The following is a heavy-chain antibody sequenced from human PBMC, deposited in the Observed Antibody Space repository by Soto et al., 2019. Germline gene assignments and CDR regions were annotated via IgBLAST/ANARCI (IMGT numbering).Heavy chain of an antibody. CDR1: GLTFSSYE. V-gene: IGHV3-48*03. CDR3: ARGDEVPAAAYFDY. J-gene: IGHJ4*02. CDR2: IGSSGSTT. D-gene: IGHD2-2*01. Sequence: EVQLVESGGGLVQPGGSLRLSCAASGLTFSSYEMNWVRQAPGRGLVWVSYIGSSGSTTFYADSVKGRFTISRDNAKNSLFLQMNSLRAEDTAIYYCARGDEVPAAAYFDYWGQGTLVTVSS.